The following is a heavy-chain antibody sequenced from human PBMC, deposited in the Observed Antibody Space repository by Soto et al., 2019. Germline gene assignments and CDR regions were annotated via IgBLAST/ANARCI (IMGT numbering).Heavy chain of an antibody. D-gene: IGHD1-1*01. V-gene: IGHV3-33*01. CDR1: GFTFSSYG. CDR3: ARVSGTTGTGDAFDI. CDR2: IWYDGSNK. J-gene: IGHJ3*02. Sequence: QVQLVESGGGVVQPGRSLRLSCAASGFTFSSYGMHWVRQAPGKGLEWVAVIWYDGSNKYYADSVKGRFTISRENSKNTLYLQMNSLRAEDTAVYYCARVSGTTGTGDAFDIWGQGTMVTVSS.